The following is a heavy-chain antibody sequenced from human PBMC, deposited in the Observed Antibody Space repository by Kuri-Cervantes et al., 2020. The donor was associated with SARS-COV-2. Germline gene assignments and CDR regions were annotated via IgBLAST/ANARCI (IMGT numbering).Heavy chain of an antibody. D-gene: IGHD2-8*01. CDR3: AKSSGIFMIYATRAAFDH. V-gene: IGHV3-21*01. J-gene: IGHJ4*02. Sequence: GGSLRLSCAASGFTFSSYSMNWVRQAPGKGLEWVSSISSSSSYIYYADSVKGRFTISRDYSRDTLYLQMNSLRAEDTAVYYCAKSSGIFMIYATRAAFDHWGQGTLVTVSS. CDR2: ISSSSSYI. CDR1: GFTFSSYS.